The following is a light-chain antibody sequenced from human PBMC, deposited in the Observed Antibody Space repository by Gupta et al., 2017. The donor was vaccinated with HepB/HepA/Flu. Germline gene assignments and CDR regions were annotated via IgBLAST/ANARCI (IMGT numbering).Light chain of an antibody. V-gene: IGKV1-9*01. CDR1: QGISNY. CDR3: QLLTSYPLT. Sequence: DIQLTQSPSFLSPYVGDTVTITCRASQGISNYLAWYQQKPAKAPKLLIYVASTLQTGVPSRFSGSGSGTEFTLTISSLQPEDFATYYCQLLTSYPLTFGGGTKLEIK. CDR2: VAS. J-gene: IGKJ4*01.